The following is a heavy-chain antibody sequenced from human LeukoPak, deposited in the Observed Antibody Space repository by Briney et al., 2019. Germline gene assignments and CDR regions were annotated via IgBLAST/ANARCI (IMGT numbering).Heavy chain of an antibody. CDR2: ISGSGGST. V-gene: IGHV3-23*01. CDR1: GFAFSGYA. J-gene: IGHJ5*02. D-gene: IGHD6-19*01. CDR3: AKARMSSGTNWFDP. Sequence: GGSLRLSCAASGFAFSGYAMSWVRQAPGKGLEWVSAISGSGGSTYYADSVKGRFTISRDNSKNTLYLQMNSLRAEDTAVYYCAKARMSSGTNWFDPWGQGTLVTVSS.